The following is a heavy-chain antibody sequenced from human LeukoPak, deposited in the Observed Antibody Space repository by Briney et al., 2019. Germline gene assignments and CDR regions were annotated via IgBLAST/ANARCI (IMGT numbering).Heavy chain of an antibody. V-gene: IGHV1-18*01. CDR1: GSTFNSYG. CDR3: ARDRYCSTTSCGKLGWFDP. Sequence: AASVKVSCQASGSTFNSYGISWVRQAPGQGLEWMGWISAHNGNTNFAQKFQGRVTLTTDTFTSTAYMELRSLRSDDTAVYYCARDRYCSTTSCGKLGWFDPWGQGSLVTVSS. D-gene: IGHD2-2*01. CDR2: ISAHNGNT. J-gene: IGHJ5*02.